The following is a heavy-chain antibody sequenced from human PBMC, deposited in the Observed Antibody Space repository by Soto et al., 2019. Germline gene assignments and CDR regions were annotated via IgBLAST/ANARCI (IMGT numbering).Heavy chain of an antibody. CDR2: TYYRSKWYT. CDR1: GDSVSSNSAA. Sequence: PSQTLSLTCAISGDSVSSNSAAWNWIRQSPSRGLEWPGRTYYRSKWYTDYAVSVRSRITINPDTSKNHFSLQLNSVAPDDTAVYYCARLAPGGSGGGGDYWGQGTLVTVSS. J-gene: IGHJ4*02. CDR3: ARLAPGGSGGGGDY. V-gene: IGHV6-1*01. D-gene: IGHD6-19*01.